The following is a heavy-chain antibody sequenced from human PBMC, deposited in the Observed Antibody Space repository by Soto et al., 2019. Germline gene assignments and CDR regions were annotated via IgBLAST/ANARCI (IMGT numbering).Heavy chain of an antibody. CDR3: ARDDAFGNENGFDI. V-gene: IGHV3-33*01. J-gene: IGHJ3*02. Sequence: VQLVESGGGLVQPGTSLRLSCAVSGFPFSTYGFHWVRQPPGKGLEWVAVIVSDGSAKYHADSVEGRFTISRDNSKDTLYLQMNSLRAEDTAVYYCARDDAFGNENGFDIWGQGTMVTVSS. CDR1: GFPFSTYG. D-gene: IGHD1-1*01. CDR2: IVSDGSAK.